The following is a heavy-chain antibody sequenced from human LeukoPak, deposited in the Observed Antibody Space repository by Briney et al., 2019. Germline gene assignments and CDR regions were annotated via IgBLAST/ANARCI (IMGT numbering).Heavy chain of an antibody. J-gene: IGHJ5*02. D-gene: IGHD3-10*01. CDR3: ASLMRGWSGGVSGWFDP. CDR2: IYYRGST. CDR1: GGSISSYY. V-gene: IGHV4-59*01. Sequence: SETLSLTCTVSGGSISSYYWSWIRQPPGKGLEWIGYIYYRGSTNYNPSLKSRVTISVDTSKHQFSLKLSSVTAADTAVYYCASLMRGWSGGVSGWFDPWGQGTLVTVSS.